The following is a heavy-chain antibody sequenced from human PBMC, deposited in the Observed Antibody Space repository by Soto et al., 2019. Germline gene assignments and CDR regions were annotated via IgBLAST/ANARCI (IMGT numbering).Heavy chain of an antibody. CDR3: ASSSSSNAFDI. V-gene: IGHV6-1*01. Sequence: SQTLSLTWAISWDSVSSNSVSWNWIPQSPSRGLEWLRRTYYRSKWHNDSGVSVRIRISLNPGTSENQFSLQLNSVTPADMAVYSCASSSSSNAFDIWGQGTLVTVSS. J-gene: IGHJ3*02. CDR2: TYYRSKWHN. CDR1: WDSVSSNSVS. D-gene: IGHD6-13*01.